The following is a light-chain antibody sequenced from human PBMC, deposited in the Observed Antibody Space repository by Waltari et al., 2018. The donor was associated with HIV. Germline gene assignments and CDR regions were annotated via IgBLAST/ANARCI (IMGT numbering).Light chain of an antibody. J-gene: IGKJ2*01. V-gene: IGKV3-20*01. CDR3: QQYGSSPYT. CDR1: QSVSSNY. CDR2: DAS. Sequence: EIVLTQSPGTLSLSPGERATLSCRASQSVSSNYLAWYQQKLGHTPRLLIYDASNRATGIPDRFIGSGSGTDFTLTIARLEPEDFAVYSCQQYGSSPYTFGQGTKLEIK.